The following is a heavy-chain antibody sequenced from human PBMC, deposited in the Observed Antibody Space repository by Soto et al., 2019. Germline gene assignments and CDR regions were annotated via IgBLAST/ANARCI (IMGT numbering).Heavy chain of an antibody. CDR3: AREGYFSITSRCDY. CDR1: GYRFTSYV. CDR2: INAGNGNT. D-gene: IGHD2-2*01. V-gene: IGHV1-3*01. Sequence: ASVKVSCKASGYRFTSYVMHWVRQAPGQGLEWMGWINAGNGNTKYSQKFQGRVSITRDTSASTAYMELSSLRSEDTAVYYCAREGYFSITSRCDYWGQGALVTVSS. J-gene: IGHJ4*02.